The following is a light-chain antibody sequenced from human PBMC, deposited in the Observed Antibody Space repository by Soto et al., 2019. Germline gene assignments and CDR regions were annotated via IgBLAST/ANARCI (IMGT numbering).Light chain of an antibody. CDR3: AAWDDSLNGPV. Sequence: QSVLTQPPSASGTPGQRVTISCSGSSSNIGSNTVNWYQQFPGTAPKVLNHSNNQRPSGVPDRFSGSKSGTSASLAISGLQSEDEADYYCAAWDDSLNGPVFGGGTKLTVL. CDR2: SNN. CDR1: SSNIGSNT. J-gene: IGLJ3*02. V-gene: IGLV1-44*01.